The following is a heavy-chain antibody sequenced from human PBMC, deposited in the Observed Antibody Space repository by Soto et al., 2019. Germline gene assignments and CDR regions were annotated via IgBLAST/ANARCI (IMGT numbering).Heavy chain of an antibody. Sequence: ESGGGVVQPGRSLRLSCAASGFTFSSYGMHWVRQAPGKGLEWVAVIWYDGSNKYYADSVKGRFTISRDNSKNTLYLQMNSLRAEDTAVYYCARAMARALAAAGLGYYYGMDVWGQGTTVTVSS. V-gene: IGHV3-33*01. CDR1: GFTFSSYG. CDR3: ARAMARALAAAGLGYYYGMDV. J-gene: IGHJ6*02. CDR2: IWYDGSNK. D-gene: IGHD6-13*01.